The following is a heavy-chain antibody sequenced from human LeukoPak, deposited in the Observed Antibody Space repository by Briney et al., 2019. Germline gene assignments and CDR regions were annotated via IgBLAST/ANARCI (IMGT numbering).Heavy chain of an antibody. V-gene: IGHV1-69*06. Sequence: SVKVSCKASGGTFSSYAISWVRQAPGQGLEWMGGIIPIFGTANCAQKFQGRVTITADKSTSTAYMELSSLRSEDTAVYYCAIVVGGLGYCSGGSCSNWFDPWGQGTLVTVSS. CDR1: GGTFSSYA. J-gene: IGHJ5*02. CDR3: AIVVGGLGYCSGGSCSNWFDP. D-gene: IGHD2-15*01. CDR2: IIPIFGTA.